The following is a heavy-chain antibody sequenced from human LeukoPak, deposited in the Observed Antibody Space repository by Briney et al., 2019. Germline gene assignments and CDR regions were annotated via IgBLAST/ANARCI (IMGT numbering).Heavy chain of an antibody. CDR1: GFTFSSYS. Sequence: KTGGSLRLSCAASGFTFSSYSMNWVRQAPGKGLEWVSSISSSSSYIYYADSVKGRFTISRDNAKNSLYLQMNSLRAEDTAVYYCARDVGYCSGGSCYNWFDPWGQGTLVTVSS. V-gene: IGHV3-21*01. CDR3: ARDVGYCSGGSCYNWFDP. D-gene: IGHD2-15*01. J-gene: IGHJ5*02. CDR2: ISSSSSYI.